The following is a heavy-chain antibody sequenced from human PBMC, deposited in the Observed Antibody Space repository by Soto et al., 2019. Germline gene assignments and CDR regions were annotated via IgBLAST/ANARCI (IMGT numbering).Heavy chain of an antibody. Sequence: QLQLQESGPGLVKPSETLSLTCTVSGDSITSSNHYWAWIRQSPGKGLEWVGSIYYSGSTYYNPSLKSRVTISGDSSKNHCSRRLISVTAADTADCYCAGRRAGWGYYWGQGALVTVSS. CDR2: IYYSGST. J-gene: IGHJ4*02. V-gene: IGHV4-39*02. D-gene: IGHD6-13*01. CDR3: AGRRAGWGYY. CDR1: GDSITSSNHY.